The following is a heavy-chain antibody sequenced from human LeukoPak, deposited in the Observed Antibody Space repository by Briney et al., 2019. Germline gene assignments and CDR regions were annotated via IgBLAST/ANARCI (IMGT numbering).Heavy chain of an antibody. J-gene: IGHJ4*02. V-gene: IGHV4-39*01. D-gene: IGHD3-10*01. Sequence: PSETLSLTCTVSDGSISSSSYYWGWIRQPPGKGLEWIGSIYYSGSTYYNPSLKSRVTISVDTSKNQSSLKLSSVTAADTAVYYCASQDERITMVRGVIRFDYWGQGTLVTVSS. CDR3: ASQDERITMVRGVIRFDY. CDR1: DGSISSSSYY. CDR2: IYYSGST.